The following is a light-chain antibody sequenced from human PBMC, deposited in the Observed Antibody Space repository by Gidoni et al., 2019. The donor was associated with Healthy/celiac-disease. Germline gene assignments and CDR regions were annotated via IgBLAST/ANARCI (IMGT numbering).Light chain of an antibody. Sequence: IQMTQSPSTLSASVGDRVTITCRASQSISSWLAWYQQKPGNAPKLLIYDASSLERGVRSRFSGGGAGAEFTITISSLQPDDFATYYCQQYNSYSLTFGGGTKVEIK. CDR3: QQYNSYSLT. V-gene: IGKV1-5*01. CDR2: DAS. CDR1: QSISSW. J-gene: IGKJ4*01.